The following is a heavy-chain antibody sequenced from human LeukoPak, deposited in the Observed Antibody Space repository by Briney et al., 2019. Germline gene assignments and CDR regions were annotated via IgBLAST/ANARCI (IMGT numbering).Heavy chain of an antibody. V-gene: IGHV3-66*01. D-gene: IGHD3-16*01. CDR1: GFTVSSNY. CDR2: IYSNGNT. J-gene: IGHJ4*02. CDR3: AKVPTWGILDY. Sequence: GGSLRLSCAASGFTVSSNYTNWVRQAPGKGLEWVSMIYSNGNTFYTDSVKGRFTISRDNSKNTLYLQMNSLRAEDTAVYYCAKVPTWGILDYWGQGTLVTVSS.